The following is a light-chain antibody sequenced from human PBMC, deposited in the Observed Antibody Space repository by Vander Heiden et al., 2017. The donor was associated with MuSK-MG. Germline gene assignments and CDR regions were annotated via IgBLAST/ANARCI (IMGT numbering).Light chain of an antibody. J-gene: IGKJ1*01. CDR2: CAS. Sequence: IQLTQLPSSLSASVADSVTITCRASQSVNTFLNWYQQIPGKAPKLLIYCASNLQTGVPSRVSGSGSGTDFTLTISSLQPEDSSIYFGQQSVRPSWTFGLGTKVEIK. V-gene: IGKV1-39*01. CDR1: QSVNTF. CDR3: QQSVRPSWT.